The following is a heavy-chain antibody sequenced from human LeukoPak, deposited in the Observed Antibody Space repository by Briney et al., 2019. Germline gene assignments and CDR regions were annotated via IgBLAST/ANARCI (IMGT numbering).Heavy chain of an antibody. D-gene: IGHD6-6*01. J-gene: IGHJ4*02. CDR2: ISGSGGST. V-gene: IGHV3-23*01. CDR1: GFTFSSYA. CDR3: ALDSSSSYPLNY. Sequence: GGSLRLSCAASGFTFSSYAMSWVRQAPGKGLEWVSAISGSGGSTYYADSVKGRFTISRDNSKNALYLQMNSLRAEDTAVYYCALDSSSSYPLNYWGQGTLVTVSS.